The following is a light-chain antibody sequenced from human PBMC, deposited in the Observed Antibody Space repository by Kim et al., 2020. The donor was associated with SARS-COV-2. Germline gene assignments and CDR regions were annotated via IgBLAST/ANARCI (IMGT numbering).Light chain of an antibody. CDR1: QSVFYSSINKNY. V-gene: IGKV4-1*01. Sequence: DIVMTQSPDSLAVSLGERATINCKSSQSVFYSSINKNYLTWYQQKPGQPPKLLIYWASTRESGVPDRFTGGGSETDFTLTISSLQAEDVAVYYCQQHYDIPITFGQGTRLEIK. CDR3: QQHYDIPIT. CDR2: WAS. J-gene: IGKJ5*01.